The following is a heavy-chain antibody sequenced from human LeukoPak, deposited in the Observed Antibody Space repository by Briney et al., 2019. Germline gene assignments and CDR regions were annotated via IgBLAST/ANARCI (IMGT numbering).Heavy chain of an antibody. Sequence: GGSLRLSCAASGFTFSSYAMSWVRQAPGKGLEWVSGISGSGGSTYYADSVKGRFTISRDNSKNTLYLQTNSLGAEDTAVYYCAKSSGSGRYPLDYWGQGTLVTVSS. CDR2: ISGSGGST. V-gene: IGHV3-23*01. D-gene: IGHD3-10*01. CDR3: AKSSGSGRYPLDY. CDR1: GFTFSSYA. J-gene: IGHJ4*02.